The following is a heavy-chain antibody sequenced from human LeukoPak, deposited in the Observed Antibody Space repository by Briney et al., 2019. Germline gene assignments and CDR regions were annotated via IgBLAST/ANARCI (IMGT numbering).Heavy chain of an antibody. CDR3: ARVSSSGDYYDN. V-gene: IGHV1-2*02. CDR1: GYTFTGYY. CDR2: INPNGGGT. D-gene: IGHD3-10*01. Sequence: GASVKVSCKASGYTFTGYYMHWGRQAPGQGLEWMGWINPNGGGTNYAQKFQGRVTMTTDTSISTAYMELGGLRYDDTAVYCCARVSSSGDYYDNWGQGTLVTVSS. J-gene: IGHJ4*02.